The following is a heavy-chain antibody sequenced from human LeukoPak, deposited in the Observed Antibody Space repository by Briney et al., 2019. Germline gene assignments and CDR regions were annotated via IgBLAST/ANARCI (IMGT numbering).Heavy chain of an antibody. CDR1: GFTFSNYS. D-gene: IGHD1-26*01. CDR3: ARVLVGATAFDY. J-gene: IGHJ4*02. CDR2: ISSSSSYI. V-gene: IGHV3-21*01. Sequence: GGSLRLSCAASGFTFSNYSMNWVRQAPGKGLEWVSSISSSSSYIYYADSVKGRFTISRDNAKNSLYLQMNSLRAEDTAVYYCARVLVGATAFDYWGQGTLVTVSS.